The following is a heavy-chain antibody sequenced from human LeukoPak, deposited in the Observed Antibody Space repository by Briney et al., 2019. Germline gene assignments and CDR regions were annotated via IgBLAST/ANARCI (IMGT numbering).Heavy chain of an antibody. CDR2: IKQDETEK. D-gene: IGHD2-15*01. CDR3: ARSLLRLGYCSGGSCYSFDY. CDR1: GFTFSNFW. V-gene: IGHV3-7*03. Sequence: GGSLRLSCTASGFTFSNFWMGWVRQAPGKGLEWVANIKQDETEKFYLGSVKGRFTISRDNAKNSLYLQMNSLRVEDTAVYYCARSLLRLGYCSGGSCYSFDYWGQGTLVTVSS. J-gene: IGHJ4*02.